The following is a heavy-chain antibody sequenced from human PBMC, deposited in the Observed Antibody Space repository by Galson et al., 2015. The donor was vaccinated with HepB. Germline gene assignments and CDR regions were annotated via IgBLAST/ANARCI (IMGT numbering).Heavy chain of an antibody. V-gene: IGHV3-53*01. CDR3: ARDMAGAAKNSFDL. CDR1: GFTVSSNY. CDR2: IQSAGFT. D-gene: IGHD6-25*01. Sequence: SLRLSCAASGFTVSSNYMSWVRQAPGKGLEWVSVIQSAGFTYFADSVKGRFTMSRDHSKNTLHLQMNSLRSEDTAVYFCARDMAGAAKNSFDLWGRGTLVTVSS. J-gene: IGHJ2*01.